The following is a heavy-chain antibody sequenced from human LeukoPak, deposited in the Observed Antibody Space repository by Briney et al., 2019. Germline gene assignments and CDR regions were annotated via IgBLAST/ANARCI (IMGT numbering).Heavy chain of an antibody. V-gene: IGHV3-23*01. J-gene: IGHJ2*01. CDR1: GFTFSSYS. Sequence: GGSLRLSCAASGFTFSSYSMSWVRQAPGRGLEWVSTINHSGGDTYYPDSVKGRFTISRDNSKNTLYVQMNSLRAEDTAVYYCARSQVVGRRSNLDLWGRGILVTASS. CDR2: INHSGGDT. D-gene: IGHD2-15*01. CDR3: ARSQVVGRRSNLDL.